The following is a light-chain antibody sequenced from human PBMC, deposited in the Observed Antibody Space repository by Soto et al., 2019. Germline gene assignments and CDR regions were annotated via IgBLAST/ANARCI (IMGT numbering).Light chain of an antibody. J-gene: IGKJ3*01. CDR2: GAS. CDR1: QSINSRY. CDR3: QQFGSSPGFT. V-gene: IGKV3-20*01. Sequence: EIVLTQSPGTLSLSPGERATLSCRASQSINSRYLAWYQQKPGQAPRLLIYGASSRATGIPDRFSGSGSGKDFTLTISRLEPEDFAVYYCQQFGSSPGFTFGPGTKVDI.